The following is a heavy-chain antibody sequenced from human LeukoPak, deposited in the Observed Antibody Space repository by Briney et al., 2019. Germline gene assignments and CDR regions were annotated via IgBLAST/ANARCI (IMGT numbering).Heavy chain of an antibody. CDR3: ANPPGHFWSVRVKYYLDY. D-gene: IGHD3-3*02. CDR2: ISGSGGST. Sequence: PGGSLRLSCAASGFTFSSYAMSWVRQAPGKGLEWVSAISGSGGSTYYADPVKGRFTISRDNSKNTLYLQMNSLRAEDTAVYYCANPPGHFWSVRVKYYLDYWGQGTLVTVSS. V-gene: IGHV3-23*01. CDR1: GFTFSSYA. J-gene: IGHJ4*02.